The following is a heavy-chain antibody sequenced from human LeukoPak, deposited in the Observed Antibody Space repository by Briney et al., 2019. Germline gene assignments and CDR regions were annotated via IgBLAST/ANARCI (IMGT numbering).Heavy chain of an antibody. CDR3: ASHYDILTGYEY. J-gene: IGHJ4*02. D-gene: IGHD3-9*01. V-gene: IGHV4-39*01. Sequence: SETLSLTCIGSGDSINTNTYYWGCIRQPPGKGLEWIGSIYYTGSTYYNPSLKSRVTISVDTSKNQFSLKLTSVTAADTAMYYCASHYDILTGYEYWGQGTLVTVSS. CDR1: GDSINTNTYY. CDR2: IYYTGST.